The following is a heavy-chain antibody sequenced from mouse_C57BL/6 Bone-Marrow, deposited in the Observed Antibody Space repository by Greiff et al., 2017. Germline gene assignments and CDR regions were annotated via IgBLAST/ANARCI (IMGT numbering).Heavy chain of an antibody. CDR3: ARGDYYGSSYSDF. Sequence: VQLQQPGAELVKPGASVKMSCKASGYTFTSYWITWVKQRPGQGLEWIGDIYPGSGSTNYNEKFKSKATLTVDTSSSTAYMQLSSLTSKDSAVYYGARGDYYGSSYSDFWGQGTTLTVSS. V-gene: IGHV1-55*01. CDR2: IYPGSGST. CDR1: GYTFTSYW. J-gene: IGHJ2*01. D-gene: IGHD1-1*01.